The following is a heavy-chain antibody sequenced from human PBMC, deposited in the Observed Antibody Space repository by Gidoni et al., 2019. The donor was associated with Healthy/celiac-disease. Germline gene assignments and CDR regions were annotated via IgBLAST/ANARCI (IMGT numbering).Heavy chain of an antibody. Sequence: QVQLVQSGAEVKKPGASVQVSCKASGYPFTGYYMNWVRQAPGQGHEWMGWSNPTSGGTNYAQKFQGRVTMTRDTSISTAYMELSRLRSDDTAVYYCARDRVRRTTVVTTYPAYYFDYWGQGTLVTVSS. CDR2: SNPTSGGT. CDR1: GYPFTGYY. D-gene: IGHD4-17*01. J-gene: IGHJ4*02. CDR3: ARDRVRRTTVVTTYPAYYFDY. V-gene: IGHV1-2*02.